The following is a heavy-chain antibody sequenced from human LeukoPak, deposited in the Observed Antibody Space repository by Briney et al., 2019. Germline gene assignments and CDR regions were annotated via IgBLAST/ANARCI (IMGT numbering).Heavy chain of an antibody. J-gene: IGHJ4*02. V-gene: IGHV5-51*01. CDR1: GYSFTSYW. Sequence: GESLKISCKGSGYSFTSYWIGWVRQMPGKGLECMGIIYPGDSDTRYSPSFQGQVTISADKSISTAYLQWSSLKASDTAMYYCARHGQERQQLEDYYFDYWGQGTLVTVSS. CDR3: ARHGQERQQLEDYYFDY. D-gene: IGHD6-13*01. CDR2: IYPGDSDT.